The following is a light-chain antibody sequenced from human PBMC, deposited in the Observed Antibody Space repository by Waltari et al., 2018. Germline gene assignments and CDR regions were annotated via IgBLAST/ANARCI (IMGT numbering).Light chain of an antibody. CDR1: QSLLDSNGNTY. CDR3: MQTLQSPFT. V-gene: IGKV2D-29*01. J-gene: IGKJ3*01. CDR2: RVS. Sequence: DIVMTQTPLSLPVTPGEAASISCRSSQSLLDSNGNTYLYWYLQKPGQPPRLLIHRVSNRFSGVTDRFSGSGSGTDFTLKISRVEAEDVGIYYCMQTLQSPFTFGPGTKLDIK.